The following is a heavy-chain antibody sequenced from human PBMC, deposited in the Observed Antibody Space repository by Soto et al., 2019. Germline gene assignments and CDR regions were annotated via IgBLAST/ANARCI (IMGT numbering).Heavy chain of an antibody. V-gene: IGHV4-61*01. Sequence: QVQLQESGPGLVKPSETLSLTCTVSGGSVSSGNDYWSWIRQPPGKGLEWIGYIYYSGSTNYNPSLKSRXTXSXXTSKKQLSLKLSSVTAADTAVYYCARGDQFGWFDPWGQGTLVTVSS. CDR3: ARGDQFGWFDP. D-gene: IGHD3-16*01. CDR2: IYYSGST. CDR1: GGSVSSGNDY. J-gene: IGHJ5*02.